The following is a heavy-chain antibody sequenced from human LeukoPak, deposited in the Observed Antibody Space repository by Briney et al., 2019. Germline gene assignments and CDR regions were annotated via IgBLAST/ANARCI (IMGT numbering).Heavy chain of an antibody. D-gene: IGHD3-22*01. V-gene: IGHV3-23*01. J-gene: IGHJ5*02. CDR3: AARHYYYDSSGYYSLRA. CDR1: RFTFSSYA. Sequence: GGSLRLSCADSRFTFSSYAMSWVRQAPGKGLEWVSAISGSGGSTSYADSVKGRFTISRDNSKNTLYLQMNSLRAEDTAVYYCAARHYYYDSSGYYSLRAWGQGTLVTVSS. CDR2: ISGSGGST.